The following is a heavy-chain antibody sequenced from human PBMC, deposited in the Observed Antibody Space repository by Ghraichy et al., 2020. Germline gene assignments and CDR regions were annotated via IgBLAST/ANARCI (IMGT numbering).Heavy chain of an antibody. J-gene: IGHJ4*02. CDR3: ARGVGVDYFPS. Sequence: SQTLSLTCTVSPYSISSGHYWGWIQQPPGKGLEWIGSMSHNESPYYNPSLKSRVTMSIDTSKNQFSLKVSSVSAADTAVYYCARGVGVDYFPSWGQGILVTVSS. CDR1: PYSISSGHY. CDR2: MSHNESP. D-gene: IGHD2-8*01. V-gene: IGHV4-38-2*02.